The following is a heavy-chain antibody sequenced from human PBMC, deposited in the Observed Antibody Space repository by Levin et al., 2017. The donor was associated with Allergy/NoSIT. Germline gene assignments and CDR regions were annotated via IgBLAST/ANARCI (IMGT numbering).Heavy chain of an antibody. D-gene: IGHD6-19*01. V-gene: IGHV3-9*01. CDR3: AKDMGAVAGHGPFHH. CDR2: ISWDSVKI. J-gene: IGHJ4*02. CDR1: GFNFEDYA. Sequence: QPGGSLRLSCTASGFNFEDYAMHWVRQSPGKGLEWVSHISWDSVKIDYADSVKGRFTIYRDNSKNSLHLQMNNLRPEDTALYYCAKDMGAVAGHGPFHHWGQGTLVTVSS.